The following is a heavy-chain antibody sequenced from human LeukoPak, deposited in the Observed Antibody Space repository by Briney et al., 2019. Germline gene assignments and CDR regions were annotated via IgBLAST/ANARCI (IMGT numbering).Heavy chain of an antibody. CDR3: TRDRSRAVDD. V-gene: IGHV3-7*01. Sequence: GGSLRLSCADSGFTFRGHWMSWVRQAPRKGLEWVGNINQGGSDKYYVDSVKGRFTISRDNANNLLYLQMNSLRGEDTAVYYCTRDRSRAVDDWGQGTLVTVSS. J-gene: IGHJ4*02. CDR2: INQGGSDK. D-gene: IGHD6-25*01. CDR1: GFTFRGHW.